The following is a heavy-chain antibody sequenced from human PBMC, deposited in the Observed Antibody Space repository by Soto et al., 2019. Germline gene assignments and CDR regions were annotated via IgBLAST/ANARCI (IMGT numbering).Heavy chain of an antibody. Sequence: QTRSLTCAISGDSVSDNSAAWNWIRQSPSGGLEWLARTYYRSKWYTDYAVSVKSRITINPDTSKNQLSLQLNSVTPEDTALYYCARATGTSWFDPWGQGTQVTVSS. J-gene: IGHJ5*02. D-gene: IGHD1-7*01. CDR1: GDSVSDNSAA. V-gene: IGHV6-1*01. CDR3: ARATGTSWFDP. CDR2: TYYRSKWYT.